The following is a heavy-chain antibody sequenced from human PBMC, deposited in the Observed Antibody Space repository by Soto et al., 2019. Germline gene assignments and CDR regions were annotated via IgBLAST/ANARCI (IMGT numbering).Heavy chain of an antibody. Sequence: GGSLRLSCAASGFTFSSYAMHWVRQAPGKGLEWVAVISYDGSNKYYADSVKGRFTISRDNSKNTLYLQMNSLRAEDTAVYYCARDSHSNWNYFNYFDYWGQGTLVPVSS. CDR2: ISYDGSNK. V-gene: IGHV3-30-3*01. CDR3: ARDSHSNWNYFNYFDY. J-gene: IGHJ4*02. D-gene: IGHD1-7*01. CDR1: GFTFSSYA.